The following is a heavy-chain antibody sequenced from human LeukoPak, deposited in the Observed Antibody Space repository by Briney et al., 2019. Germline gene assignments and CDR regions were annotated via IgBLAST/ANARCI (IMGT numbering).Heavy chain of an antibody. CDR3: AGMVPAATDY. D-gene: IGHD2-2*01. CDR2: IYHSGST. CDR1: GGSISSGDYY. J-gene: IGHJ4*02. V-gene: IGHV4-39*07. Sequence: SETLSLTCTVPGGSISSGDYYWGWIRQPPGKGLEWIGSIYHSGSTYYNPSLKSRVTISVDTSKNQFSLKLSSVTAADTAVYYCAGMVPAATDYWGQGTLVTVSS.